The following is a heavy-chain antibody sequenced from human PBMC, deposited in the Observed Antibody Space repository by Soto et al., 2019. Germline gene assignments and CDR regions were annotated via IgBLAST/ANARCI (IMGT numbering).Heavy chain of an antibody. Sequence: SVKVSCKASGGNFSSDAISWVRQAPGQGLEWMGGIIPIFGTANYAQKFQGRVTITADESTSTAYMELSSLRSEDTDVYYCARSPRHSAYYDILTGYYFSYYYYGMDVWGQGTTVTVSS. CDR3: ARSPRHSAYYDILTGYYFSYYYYGMDV. CDR2: IIPIFGTA. CDR1: GGNFSSDA. V-gene: IGHV1-69*13. D-gene: IGHD3-9*01. J-gene: IGHJ6*02.